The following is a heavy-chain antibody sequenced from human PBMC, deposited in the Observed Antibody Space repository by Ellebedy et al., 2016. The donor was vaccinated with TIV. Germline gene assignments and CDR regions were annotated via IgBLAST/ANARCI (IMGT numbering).Heavy chain of an antibody. CDR1: GGSIRNYY. D-gene: IGHD2-2*01. V-gene: IGHV4-59*01. CDR2: MYYSGSS. J-gene: IGHJ4*02. CDR3: AASESADSDY. Sequence: MPSETLSLTCTVPGGSIRNYYCTWIRQPPGKGLEWIGHMYYSGSSNYNPSLKSRVTMSIDTSKTQFALKMSSVTAADTAVYYCAASESADSDYWGPGTLVTVSS.